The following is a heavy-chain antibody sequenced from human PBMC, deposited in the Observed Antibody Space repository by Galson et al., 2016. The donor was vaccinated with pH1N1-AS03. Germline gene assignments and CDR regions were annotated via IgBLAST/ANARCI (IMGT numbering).Heavy chain of an antibody. CDR3: VRSLAAAGYY. CDR1: GFSFGDSA. Sequence: SLRLSCAASGFSFGDSALHWVRQAPCKGLAWVAFISYDGSEKYYADSVQGRVTISRDNSKNTVHLELNSLRGADTAVYYCVRSLAAAGYYWGQGTLVIVSS. D-gene: IGHD6-13*01. CDR2: ISYDGSEK. V-gene: IGHV3-30*04. J-gene: IGHJ4*02.